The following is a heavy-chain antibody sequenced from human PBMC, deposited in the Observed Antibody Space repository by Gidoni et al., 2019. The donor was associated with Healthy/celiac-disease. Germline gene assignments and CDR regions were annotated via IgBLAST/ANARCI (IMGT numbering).Heavy chain of an antibody. Sequence: EVQRVESGGGLIQPGGSLRLSCAASGFTVSSNYMSWVRQAPGKGLEWVSVIYSGGSTYYADSVKGRFTISRDNSKNTLYLQMNSLRAEDTAVYYCARQPSSGYYYGPFDYWGQGTLVTVSS. CDR2: IYSGGST. V-gene: IGHV3-53*01. J-gene: IGHJ4*02. CDR3: ARQPSSGYYYGPFDY. CDR1: GFTVSSNY. D-gene: IGHD3-22*01.